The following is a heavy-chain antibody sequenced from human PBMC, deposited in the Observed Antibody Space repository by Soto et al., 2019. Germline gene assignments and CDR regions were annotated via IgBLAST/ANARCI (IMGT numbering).Heavy chain of an antibody. D-gene: IGHD3-3*01. CDR2: ISGRGVAT. V-gene: IGHV3-23*01. J-gene: IGHJ4*02. CDR1: DFPFGNHA. Sequence: EVQLLEFGGGLVHPGGSLRLSCGASDFPFGNHAMAWVRQAPGKGLEWVSTISGRGVATFYADSVKGRFTIFRDNAKKTASLQVTTLRNEGSAVYYCAKFVQRWRWVVDFWGQGTLVTVSS. CDR3: AKFVQRWRWVVDF.